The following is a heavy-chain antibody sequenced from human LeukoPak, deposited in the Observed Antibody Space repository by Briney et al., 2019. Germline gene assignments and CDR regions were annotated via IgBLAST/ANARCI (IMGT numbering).Heavy chain of an antibody. V-gene: IGHV3-30-3*01. D-gene: IGHD6-19*01. J-gene: IGHJ6*02. CDR2: ISYDGSNK. Sequence: GGSLRLSCAASGFTFSSYAMHWVRQAPGKGLEWVAVISYDGSNKYYADSVKGRFTISRDNSKNTLCLQMNSLRAEDTAVYYCARTQVAGYYYYYGMDVWGQGTTVTVSS. CDR3: ARTQVAGYYYYYGMDV. CDR1: GFTFSSYA.